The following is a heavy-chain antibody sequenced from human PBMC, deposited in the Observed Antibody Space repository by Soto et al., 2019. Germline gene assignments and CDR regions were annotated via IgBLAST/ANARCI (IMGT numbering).Heavy chain of an antibody. D-gene: IGHD6-6*01. CDR3: IRGPFTTSSGTGAY. CDR2: INNDGTKT. Sequence: EVLLVESGGGLVQPGGSSRLSCVASGFTFSSYWMHWVRQIPGKGLLWVARINNDGTKTYYADSVKGRFTISRDNSMDTLYLQMDSLRVDDTAVYYCIRGPFTTSSGTGAYWGQGTLVAVSS. V-gene: IGHV3-74*01. CDR1: GFTFSSYW. J-gene: IGHJ4*02.